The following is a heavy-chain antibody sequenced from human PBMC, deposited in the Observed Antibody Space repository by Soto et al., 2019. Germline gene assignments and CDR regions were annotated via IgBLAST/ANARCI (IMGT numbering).Heavy chain of an antibody. CDR1: GGSISSYY. V-gene: IGHV4-59*08. CDR3: ARLSWIQLEYHFDY. J-gene: IGHJ4*02. Sequence: PSETLSLTCTVSGGSISSYYWSWIRQPPGKGLEWIGYIYYSGSTNYNPSLKSRVTISVDTSKNQFSLKLSSVTAADTAVYYCARLSWIQLEYHFDYWGQGTLVTVSS. D-gene: IGHD5-18*01. CDR2: IYYSGST.